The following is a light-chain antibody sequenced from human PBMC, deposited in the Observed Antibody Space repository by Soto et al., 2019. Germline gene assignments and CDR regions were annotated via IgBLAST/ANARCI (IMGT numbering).Light chain of an antibody. CDR1: SSDVGGYNY. V-gene: IGLV2-14*03. CDR2: DVS. Sequence: QSALTQPASVSGSPGLWITISCTGTSSDVGGYNYVSWFQQHPGKAPKLMIYDVSNRPSGIFNRFSGSKSGNTASLTISWLQAEYEADYYCSSYTTSSTYVFGTGTKVTVL. CDR3: SSYTTSSTYV. J-gene: IGLJ1*01.